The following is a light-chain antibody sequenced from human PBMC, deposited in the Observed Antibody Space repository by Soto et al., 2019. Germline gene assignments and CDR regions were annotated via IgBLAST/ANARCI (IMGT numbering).Light chain of an antibody. CDR2: EVS. V-gene: IGLV2-14*01. J-gene: IGLJ2*01. Sequence: QSVLTQPASVSGSPGQSITISCTGTSGDVGGHKYVSWYQQHPDKAPKLIIYEVSNRPSGVSNRFSGSKFGNTASLTVSGLQAEDEADYSCCSYSSSGTPKWVFGGGTKLTVL. CDR3: CSYSSSGTPKWV. CDR1: SGDVGGHKY.